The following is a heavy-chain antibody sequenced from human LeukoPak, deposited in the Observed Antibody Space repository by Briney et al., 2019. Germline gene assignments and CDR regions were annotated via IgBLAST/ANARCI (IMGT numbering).Heavy chain of an antibody. CDR2: INSDGDGT. CDR3: EKAGTDGLTHNHYYMDG. J-gene: IGHJ6*03. CDR1: AFTFGNFA. Sequence: PAGSLTLSCSAYAFTFGNFAMRWDRQVPGKGLEWVSAINSDGDGTSYADSVKDRFIITRDNSENTVYLQMNKVRAEDTALYFWEKAGTDGLTHNHYYMDGWGKGTTVTVSS. D-gene: IGHD5-24*01. V-gene: IGHV3-23*01.